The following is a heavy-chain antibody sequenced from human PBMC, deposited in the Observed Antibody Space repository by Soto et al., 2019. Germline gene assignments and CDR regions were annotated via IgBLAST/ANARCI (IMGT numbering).Heavy chain of an antibody. CDR1: GGSISSYY. CDR2: IYYSSGT. Sequence: SETLSLTCTVSGGSISSYYWSWIRQPPGKGLEWIGYIYYSSGTNYNPSLKSRVTISVDTSMNQFSLKLSSVTAADTAVYYCTRQRTYYYGSGRSSPYYFDYWGQGTLVTVSS. D-gene: IGHD3-10*01. CDR3: TRQRTYYYGSGRSSPYYFDY. J-gene: IGHJ4*02. V-gene: IGHV4-59*08.